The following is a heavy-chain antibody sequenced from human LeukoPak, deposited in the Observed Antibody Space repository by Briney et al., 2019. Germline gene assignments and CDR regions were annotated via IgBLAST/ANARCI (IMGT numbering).Heavy chain of an antibody. J-gene: IGHJ6*02. V-gene: IGHV4-4*02. CDR3: ARGGYCSGGSCLYYYYYGMDV. D-gene: IGHD2-15*01. CDR2: IYHSGST. Sequence: SETLSLTCAVSGGSISSSNWWSWVRQPPGKGLEWIGEIYHSGSTNYNPSLKSRVTISVDKSKNQFSLKLSSVTAADTAVYYCARGGYCSGGSCLYYYYYGMDVWGQGTTVTVSS. CDR1: GGSISSSNW.